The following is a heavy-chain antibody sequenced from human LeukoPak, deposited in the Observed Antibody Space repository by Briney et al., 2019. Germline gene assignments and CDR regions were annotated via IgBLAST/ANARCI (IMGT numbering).Heavy chain of an antibody. CDR1: GFTLSSYA. CDR3: AKGVVVPAASDY. Sequence: PGGSLRLSCAASGFTLSSYAMSWVRQAPGKGLEWVSAISGSGGSTYYADSVKGRFTISRDNSKNTLYLQMNSLRAEDTAAYYCAKGVVVPAASDYWGQGTLVTVSS. D-gene: IGHD2-2*01. V-gene: IGHV3-23*01. J-gene: IGHJ4*02. CDR2: ISGSGGST.